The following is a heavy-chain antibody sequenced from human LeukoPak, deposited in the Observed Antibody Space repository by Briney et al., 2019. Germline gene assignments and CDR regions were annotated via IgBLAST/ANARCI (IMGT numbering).Heavy chain of an antibody. CDR1: GFTFSSYE. Sequence: GGSLRLSCAASGFTFSSYEMNWVRQAPGKGLEWVSSISSSSSYIYYADSVKGRFTISRDNAKNSLYLQMNSLRAEDTAVYYCARDTSRYYYYYYMDVWGKGTTVTVSS. J-gene: IGHJ6*03. V-gene: IGHV3-21*01. CDR2: ISSSSSYI. CDR3: ARDTSRYYYYYYMDV.